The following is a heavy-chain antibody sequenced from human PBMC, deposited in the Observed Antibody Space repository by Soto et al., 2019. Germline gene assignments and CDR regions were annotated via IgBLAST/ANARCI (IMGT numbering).Heavy chain of an antibody. V-gene: IGHV4-59*08. CDR1: GFSISSYY. J-gene: IGHJ4*02. CDR2: IYYSGST. D-gene: IGHD4-17*01. Sequence: PSETLSLTCTVSGFSISSYYWSWIRQPPGKGLEWIGYIYYSGSTNYNSSLKSRVTISVDTSKNQFSLKLSSVTAADTAVYYCARNVGDYPFDYWGQGTLVTVSS. CDR3: ARNVGDYPFDY.